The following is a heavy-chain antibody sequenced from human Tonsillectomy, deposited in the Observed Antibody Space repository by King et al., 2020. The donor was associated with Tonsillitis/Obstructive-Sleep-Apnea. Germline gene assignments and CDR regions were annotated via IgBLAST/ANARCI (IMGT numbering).Heavy chain of an antibody. Sequence: VQLVESGGGLVKRGGSLRLSCAGSGFTFSSYSMNWVRQAPGKGLEWVSSISSSSTYIYYADSVKGRFTISRDNAKNSLYLQMNNLRADDTAVYYCSRSDGGDYGDPYYFDYWGQGTLVTVSS. V-gene: IGHV3-21*01. CDR3: SRSDGGDYGDPYYFDY. J-gene: IGHJ4*02. CDR2: ISSSSTYI. D-gene: IGHD4-17*01. CDR1: GFTFSSYS.